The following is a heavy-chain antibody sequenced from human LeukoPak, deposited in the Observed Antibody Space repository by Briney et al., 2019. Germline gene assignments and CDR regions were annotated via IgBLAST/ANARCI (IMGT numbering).Heavy chain of an antibody. J-gene: IGHJ4*02. D-gene: IGHD3-16*01. V-gene: IGHV3-23*01. Sequence: GGSLRLSCAASGFTFSTYAMSWVRQAPGKGLEWVSSISGSGGSTSYADSVKGRFIISRDNSRNTLYVQMNSLRAEDTAIYYCTKDSWGFDYWGQGSLVTVSS. CDR1: GFTFSTYA. CDR3: TKDSWGFDY. CDR2: ISGSGGST.